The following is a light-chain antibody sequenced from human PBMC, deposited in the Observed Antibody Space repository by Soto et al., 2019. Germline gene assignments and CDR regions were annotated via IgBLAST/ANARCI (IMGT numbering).Light chain of an antibody. Sequence: EIVLTQSSGTVSLAPGERATLSFRASHSVSGTSLAWYQQKPGQAPSLLIYGASSRATGIPDRFSGSGSGTDFTLGISRLEPEDFAVYYCQQYGSSPITFGQGTRLEIK. V-gene: IGKV3-20*01. CDR3: QQYGSSPIT. CDR1: HSVSGTS. CDR2: GAS. J-gene: IGKJ5*01.